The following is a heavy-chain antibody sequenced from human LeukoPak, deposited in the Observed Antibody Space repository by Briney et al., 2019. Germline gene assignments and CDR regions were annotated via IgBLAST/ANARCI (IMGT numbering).Heavy chain of an antibody. D-gene: IGHD3-10*01. CDR1: GGSISSYY. Sequence: PSGTLSLTCTVSGGSISSYYWSWIRQPPGKGLEWVGHINYRGSTNYNLSFKSRVTISVDTSKNQFSLKLSSVTAADTAVYYCAIPLWFGELGSFGYAGQRTLVTVSS. CDR2: INYRGST. V-gene: IGHV4-59*08. CDR3: AIPLWFGELGSFGY. J-gene: IGHJ4*02.